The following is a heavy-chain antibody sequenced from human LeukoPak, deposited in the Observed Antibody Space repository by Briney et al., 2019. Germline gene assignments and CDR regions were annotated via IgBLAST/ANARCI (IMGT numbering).Heavy chain of an antibody. Sequence: GGSLRLSCAASGFTVSSNYMSWVRQAPGKGLEWVSVIYTGGSTYYADSVKGRFTISRDNSKNTLYLQMNSLRAEDTAVYYCARDVTTTRYYYYYMDVWDKGTTVTVSS. D-gene: IGHD1-1*01. CDR1: GFTVSSNY. CDR3: ARDVTTTRYYYYYMDV. CDR2: IYTGGST. J-gene: IGHJ6*03. V-gene: IGHV3-66*02.